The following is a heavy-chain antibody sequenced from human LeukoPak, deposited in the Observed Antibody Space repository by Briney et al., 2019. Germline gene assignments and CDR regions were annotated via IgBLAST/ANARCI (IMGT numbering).Heavy chain of an antibody. CDR1: GGPISSYY. V-gene: IGHV4-59*01. D-gene: IGHD6-6*01. J-gene: IGHJ4*02. CDR3: ARATRSSSPGPYYFDY. CDR2: IYYSGST. Sequence: SETLPLTCTVSGGPISSYYWSWIRQPPGKGLEWIGYIYYSGSTNYNPSLKSRVTISVDTSKNQFSLKLSSVTAADTAVYYCARATRSSSPGPYYFDYWGQGTLVTVSS.